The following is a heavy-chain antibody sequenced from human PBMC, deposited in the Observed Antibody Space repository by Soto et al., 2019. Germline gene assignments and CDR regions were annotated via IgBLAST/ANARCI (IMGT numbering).Heavy chain of an antibody. CDR1: GFTFCSYA. CDR3: AKVVIPAAMGNYFDY. J-gene: IGHJ4*02. Sequence: AGGALRLSCAASGFTFCSYAMSWVRQAPGKGLEWVSAISGSGGSTCYADSVKGRFTISRDNSKNTLYLQMNSLRAEDTAVYYCAKVVIPAAMGNYFDYWGQGTLVTVSS. CDR2: ISGSGGST. V-gene: IGHV3-23*01. D-gene: IGHD2-2*01.